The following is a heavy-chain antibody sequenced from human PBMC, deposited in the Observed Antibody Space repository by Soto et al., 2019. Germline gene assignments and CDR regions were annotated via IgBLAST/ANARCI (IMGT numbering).Heavy chain of an antibody. Sequence: GPEVKKPGASVKVSCKTSGYSFIDYGVGWVRQVPGQGLEWLGWISAYDGDTKFEEKVQDRVTMTTDTSTTTAFMELRSLTSDDTAVYYCARAGRAFRTSHYYFLYMDVWGKGTTVTVSS. CDR2: ISAYDGDT. V-gene: IGHV1-18*01. D-gene: IGHD1-1*01. CDR3: ARAGRAFRTSHYYFLYMDV. J-gene: IGHJ6*03. CDR1: GYSFIDYG.